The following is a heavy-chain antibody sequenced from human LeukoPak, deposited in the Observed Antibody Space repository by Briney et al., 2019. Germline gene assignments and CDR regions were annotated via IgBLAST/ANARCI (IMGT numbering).Heavy chain of an antibody. Sequence: PGGSLRLSCVASGFTFSSYWMHWVRQAPGKGLVWVSRINSDGSSTSYADSVKGRFTISRDNAKNTLYLQMNSLRAEDTAVYYCARPRDGYNSFDYWGQGTLVTVSS. J-gene: IGHJ4*02. V-gene: IGHV3-74*01. CDR2: INSDGSST. CDR1: GFTFSSYW. CDR3: ARPRDGYNSFDY. D-gene: IGHD5-24*01.